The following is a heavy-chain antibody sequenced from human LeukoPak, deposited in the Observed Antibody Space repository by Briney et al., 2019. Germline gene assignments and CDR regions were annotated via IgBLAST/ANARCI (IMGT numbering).Heavy chain of an antibody. J-gene: IGHJ4*02. D-gene: IGHD6-13*01. V-gene: IGHV4-34*01. CDR2: INHSGST. Sequence: SETLSLTCAVYGGSFSGYYWSWIRQPPGKGLEWIGEINHSGSTNYNPSLKSRVTISVDTSKNQFSLKLSSVSAADTAVYYCARVGAAAGTSDYWGQGTLVTVSS. CDR3: ARVGAAAGTSDY. CDR1: GGSFSGYY.